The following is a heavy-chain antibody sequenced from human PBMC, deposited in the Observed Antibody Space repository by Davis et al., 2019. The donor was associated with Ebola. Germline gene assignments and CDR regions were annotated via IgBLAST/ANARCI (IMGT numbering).Heavy chain of an antibody. CDR2: IYYSGST. CDR1: GGSISSYY. CDR3: ARHPLLWFGGRFDY. V-gene: IGHV4-59*01. D-gene: IGHD3-10*01. Sequence: MPSETLSLTCTVSGGSISSYYWSWIRQPPGKGLEWIGYIYYSGSTNYNPSLKSRVTISVDTSKNQFSLKLSSVTAADTAVYYCARHPLLWFGGRFDYWGQGTLVTVSS. J-gene: IGHJ4*02.